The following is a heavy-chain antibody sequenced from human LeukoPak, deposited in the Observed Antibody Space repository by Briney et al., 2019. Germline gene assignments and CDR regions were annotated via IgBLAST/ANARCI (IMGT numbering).Heavy chain of an antibody. Sequence: SETLSLTRAVYGGSFSGYYWSWIRQPPGKGLECIGEIYLIGSTNYSPSLKSRVTISVDTSKSQFSLKLSSVTAADTAVYYCARGPRYYDSSGYYSFYYYGMDVWGQGTTVTVSS. CDR3: ARGPRYYDSSGYYSFYYYGMDV. V-gene: IGHV4-34*01. CDR1: GGSFSGYY. J-gene: IGHJ6*02. CDR2: IYLIGST. D-gene: IGHD3-22*01.